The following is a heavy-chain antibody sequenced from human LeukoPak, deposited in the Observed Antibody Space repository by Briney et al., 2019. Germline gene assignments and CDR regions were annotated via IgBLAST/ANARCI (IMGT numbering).Heavy chain of an antibody. CDR3: AKDAGYSSGWRRNDLDY. Sequence: GGSLRLSCTASTFSLSSYWMSWVRQAPGKGLEWVAVISYDGSNKYYADSVKGRFTISRDNSKNTLYLQMNSLRAEDTAVYYCAKDAGYSSGWRRNDLDYWGQGTLVTVSS. V-gene: IGHV3-30*18. CDR2: ISYDGSNK. J-gene: IGHJ4*02. CDR1: TFSLSSYW. D-gene: IGHD6-19*01.